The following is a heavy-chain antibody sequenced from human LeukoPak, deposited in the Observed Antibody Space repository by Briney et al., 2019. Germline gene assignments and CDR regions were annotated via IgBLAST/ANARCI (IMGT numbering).Heavy chain of an antibody. V-gene: IGHV3-30*18. CDR3: AKGGYSSSWTYVEY. J-gene: IGHJ4*02. Sequence: GRSLRLSCAASGFTFSSYGMHWVRQAPGKGLEWVAVISYDGSNKYYADSVKGRFTISRDNAKNSLYLQMNSLKTEDMALYYCAKGGYSSSWTYVEYWGQGTLVTVSS. CDR2: ISYDGSNK. D-gene: IGHD6-13*01. CDR1: GFTFSSYG.